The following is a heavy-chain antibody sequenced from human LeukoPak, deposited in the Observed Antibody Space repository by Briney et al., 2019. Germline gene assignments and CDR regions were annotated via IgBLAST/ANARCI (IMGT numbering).Heavy chain of an antibody. Sequence: SQTLSLTCTVSGGSISSGDYYWSWIRRPPGKGLEWIGYICYSGSTYYNPSLKSRVTISVDTSKNQFSLKLSSVTAADTAVYYCAREHSGYDYTYGMDVWGKGTTVTVSS. J-gene: IGHJ6*04. CDR2: ICYSGST. V-gene: IGHV4-30-4*01. CDR3: AREHSGYDYTYGMDV. D-gene: IGHD5-12*01. CDR1: GGSISSGDYY.